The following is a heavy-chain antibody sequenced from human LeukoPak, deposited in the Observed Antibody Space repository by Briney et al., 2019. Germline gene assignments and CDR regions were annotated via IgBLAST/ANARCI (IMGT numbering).Heavy chain of an antibody. V-gene: IGHV1-46*01. Sequence: GASVKVSCKAPGYTFTSYYMHWVRQATGQGLEWMGIINPSGGSTSYAQKFQGRVTMTRDTSTSTVYMELSSLRSEDTAVYYCARGSLRYYDSSGYYQPNFDYWGQGTLVTVSS. J-gene: IGHJ4*02. CDR1: GYTFTSYY. CDR3: ARGSLRYYDSSGYYQPNFDY. D-gene: IGHD3-22*01. CDR2: INPSGGST.